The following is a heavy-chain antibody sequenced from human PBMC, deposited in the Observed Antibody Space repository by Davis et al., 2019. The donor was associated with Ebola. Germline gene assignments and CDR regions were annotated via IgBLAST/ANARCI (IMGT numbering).Heavy chain of an antibody. J-gene: IGHJ4*02. V-gene: IGHV1-69*04. D-gene: IGHD6-13*01. CDR1: GYTFTSYA. CDR2: IIPILGIA. Sequence: SVKVSCKASGYTFTSYAMHWVRQAPGQGLEWMGRIIPILGIANYAQKFQGRVTITADKSTSTAYMELSSLRSEDTAVYYCARDLAGIAAAGGDYWGQGTLVTVSS. CDR3: ARDLAGIAAAGGDY.